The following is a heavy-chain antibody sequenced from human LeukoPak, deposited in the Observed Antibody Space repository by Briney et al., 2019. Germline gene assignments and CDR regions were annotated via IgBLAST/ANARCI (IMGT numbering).Heavy chain of an antibody. CDR1: GGSISSYY. J-gene: IGHJ4*02. D-gene: IGHD2-2*01. Sequence: SETLSLTCTVSGGSISSYYWSWIRQPPGKGLEWIGYIYYSGSTNYNPSLKSRVTISVDTSKNQFSLKLSSVTAADTAVYYCARGPGYCSNTSCYGAGWLDYWGQGTLVTVSS. CDR2: IYYSGST. V-gene: IGHV4-59*01. CDR3: ARGPGYCSNTSCYGAGWLDY.